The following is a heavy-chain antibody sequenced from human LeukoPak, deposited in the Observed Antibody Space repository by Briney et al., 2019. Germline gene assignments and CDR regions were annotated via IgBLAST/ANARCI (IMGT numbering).Heavy chain of an antibody. V-gene: IGHV3-21*06. J-gene: IGHJ3*02. CDR2: TDTSGRYV. CDR3: ARGRSITLLRGVAMSDGFDI. CDR1: RFTFSNYG. Sequence: PGGSLRLSCAASRFTFSNYGMNCVRQAPGKGLEWVSFTDTSGRYVYYGDSVKGRFTISRDNAKNLLFLQMNGLRAEDTALYYCARGRSITLLRGVAMSDGFDIWGQGAMVAVSS. D-gene: IGHD3-10*01.